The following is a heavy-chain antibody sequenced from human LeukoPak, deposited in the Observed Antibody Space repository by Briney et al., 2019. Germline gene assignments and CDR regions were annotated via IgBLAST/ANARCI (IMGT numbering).Heavy chain of an antibody. J-gene: IGHJ4*02. Sequence: GKSLRLSCAASGFTFSNYAMHWVRQAPGKGLEWVAGISYAGSNKYYTDSVKGRFTVPRDDSKHTLYLQMNSLRAEDTAMYYCARDWAYYFDYWGQGTLVTVSP. CDR2: ISYAGSNK. V-gene: IGHV3-30-3*01. D-gene: IGHD3-16*01. CDR1: GFTFSNYA. CDR3: ARDWAYYFDY.